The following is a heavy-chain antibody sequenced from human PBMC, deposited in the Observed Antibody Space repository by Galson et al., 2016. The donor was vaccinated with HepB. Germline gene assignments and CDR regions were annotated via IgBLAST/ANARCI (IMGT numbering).Heavy chain of an antibody. Sequence: SVKVSCKASGYTFTAYYLHWVRQAPGQGLEWMGWINPNNGDTNSAQNFQGWVTMTRDMSITTAYMQMNSLRVEDTAIYFCAKEGPMVASDPRDYCCYQYMDVWGKGTTVTVSS. CDR3: AKEGPMVASDPRDYCCYQYMDV. CDR1: GYTFTAYY. V-gene: IGHV1-2*04. J-gene: IGHJ6*03. CDR2: INPNNGDT. D-gene: IGHD4/OR15-4a*01.